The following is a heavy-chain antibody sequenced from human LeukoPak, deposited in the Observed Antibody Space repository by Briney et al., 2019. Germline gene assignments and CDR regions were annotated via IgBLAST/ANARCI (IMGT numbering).Heavy chain of an antibody. CDR2: ISYDGSNK. J-gene: IGHJ3*02. V-gene: IGHV3-30-3*01. CDR3: ARGSRDAFDI. Sequence: GGSLRLSCEASGFTFSSYAMHWVRQAPGKGLEWVAVISYDGSNKYYADSVKGRFTISRDNSKNTLYLQMNSLRAEDTAVYYCARGSRDAFDIWGQGTMVTVTS. D-gene: IGHD2-15*01. CDR1: GFTFSSYA.